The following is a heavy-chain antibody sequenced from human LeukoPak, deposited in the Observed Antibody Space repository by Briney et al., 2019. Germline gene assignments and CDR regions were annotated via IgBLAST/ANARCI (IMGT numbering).Heavy chain of an antibody. J-gene: IGHJ4*02. CDR1: GFTFSSYA. CDR2: ISYDGSNK. D-gene: IGHD6-19*01. V-gene: IGHV3-30*04. Sequence: PGGSLRLSCAASGFTFSSYAMHWVRQAPGKGLEWVAVISYDGSNKYYADSVKGRFTISRDNSKNMLYLQMNSLRTEDTAVYYCATLRSDSSGWYYFDYWGQGTLVTVSS. CDR3: ATLRSDSSGWYYFDY.